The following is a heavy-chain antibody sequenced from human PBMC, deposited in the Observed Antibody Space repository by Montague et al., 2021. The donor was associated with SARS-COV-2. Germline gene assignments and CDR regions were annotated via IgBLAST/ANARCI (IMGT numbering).Heavy chain of an antibody. Sequence: PALVKPTQTLTLTCTFSGFSLSTSGMCVSWIRQPPGKALEWLALIDWDDDKYYSTSLKTRLTISKDTSKNQVVLTMTNMDPVDTATYYCARIVLGQTVGGAAGTVAAHRYFDYWGQGTLVTVSS. D-gene: IGHD6-13*01. V-gene: IGHV2-70*01. CDR2: IDWDDDK. CDR1: GFSLSTSGMC. J-gene: IGHJ4*02. CDR3: ARIVLGQTVGGAAGTVAAHRYFDY.